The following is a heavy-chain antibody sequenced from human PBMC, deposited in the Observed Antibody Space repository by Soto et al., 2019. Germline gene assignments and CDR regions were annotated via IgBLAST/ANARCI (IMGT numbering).Heavy chain of an antibody. J-gene: IGHJ6*02. V-gene: IGHV4-30-2*01. CDR1: GDSISSGGHS. CDR2: IYPSGST. CDR3: ARGMSPAIVVVTAILPYGMDV. D-gene: IGHD2-21*02. Sequence: TSETLSLTCAVSGDSISSGGHSWSRIRQPPGQGLEWIGYIYPSGSTYYNPSLENRVTLSVDRPKNQFSLKLTSVTAADTAVYYCARGMSPAIVVVTAILPYGMDVWGQGTTVTVSS.